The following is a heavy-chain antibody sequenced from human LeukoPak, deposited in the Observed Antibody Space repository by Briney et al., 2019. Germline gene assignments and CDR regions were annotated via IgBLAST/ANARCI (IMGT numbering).Heavy chain of an antibody. CDR1: GFTFSSYG. J-gene: IGHJ4*02. V-gene: IGHV3-33*01. CDR2: IWYDGSNK. CDR3: ARGSGVTYFDY. D-gene: IGHD3-10*01. Sequence: PGRSLRLSCAASGFTFSSYGMHWVRQAPGKGLEWVAVIWYDGSNKYYADSVKGRFTISRDNSKNALYLQMNSLRAEDTAVYYCARGSGVTYFDYWGQGTLVTVSS.